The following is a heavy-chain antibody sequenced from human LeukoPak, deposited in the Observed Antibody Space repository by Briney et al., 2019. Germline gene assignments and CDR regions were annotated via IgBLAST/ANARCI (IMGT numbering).Heavy chain of an antibody. Sequence: GGSLRLSCAASGFTFSSYAMHWVRQAPGKGLEWVSAISGSGGSTYYADSVKGWFTISRDNSKNTLYLQMNSMRAEDTAVYYCAKDSRRLAAASINAFDIWGQGTMVTVSS. CDR2: ISGSGGST. CDR3: AKDSRRLAAASINAFDI. D-gene: IGHD6-13*01. V-gene: IGHV3-23*01. J-gene: IGHJ3*02. CDR1: GFTFSSYA.